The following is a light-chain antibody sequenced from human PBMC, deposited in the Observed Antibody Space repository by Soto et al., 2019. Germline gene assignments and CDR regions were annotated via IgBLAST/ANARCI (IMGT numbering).Light chain of an antibody. Sequence: ESVWTQTPGTLSLSPLERATLYCSVSQSVSSNFLAWYQQKPGQAPRLLIYGASSRDTGIPDRFSGSRSGTDFTLAISRLEPEDFAVYYCQQYCSRPQTFGQGTKVDIK. J-gene: IGKJ1*01. V-gene: IGKV3-20*01. CDR1: QSVSSNF. CDR2: GAS. CDR3: QQYCSRPQT.